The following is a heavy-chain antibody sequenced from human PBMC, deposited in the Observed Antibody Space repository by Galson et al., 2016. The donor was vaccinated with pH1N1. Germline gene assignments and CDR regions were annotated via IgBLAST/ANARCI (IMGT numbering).Heavy chain of an antibody. CDR2: IYHIGGT. Sequence: SLRLSCAASGFIFSDYWMSWVRQPPGQGLEWIGEIYHIGGTNYNPSLKSRVTISLDKSKNHSSLNLASVTAADTAVYYCARDGGDYGGAGQYKYFDTWGQGTLVTVSS. V-gene: IGHV4-4*02. CDR3: ARDGGDYGGAGQYKYFDT. CDR1: GFIFSDYW. J-gene: IGHJ5*02. D-gene: IGHD4-23*01.